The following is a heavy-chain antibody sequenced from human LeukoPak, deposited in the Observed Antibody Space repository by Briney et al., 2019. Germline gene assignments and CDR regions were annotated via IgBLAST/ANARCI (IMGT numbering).Heavy chain of an antibody. Sequence: GGSLRLSCAASGFTVSSNYMSWVRQAPGKGLEWVSVIHSGGSTYYADSVKGRFTISRDNSENIVYLQMNNLRAEDTAVYYCAGRVTGYSSGYVYWGQGTLVTVSS. V-gene: IGHV3-53*01. J-gene: IGHJ4*02. CDR2: IHSGGST. CDR1: GFTVSSNY. CDR3: AGRVTGYSSGYVY. D-gene: IGHD5-18*01.